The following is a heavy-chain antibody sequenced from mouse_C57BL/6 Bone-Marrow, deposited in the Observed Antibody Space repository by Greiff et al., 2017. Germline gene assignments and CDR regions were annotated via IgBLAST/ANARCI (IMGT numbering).Heavy chain of an antibody. CDR1: GYTFTSYW. CDR3: ARSTWRDWYFDV. Sequence: QVQLQQPGTELVKPGASVKLSCKASGYTFTSYWMHWVKQRPGQGLEWIGNINPSNGGTNYNEKFKSKATLTVDKSSITAYMQLSSLTSEDSAVYYCARSTWRDWYFDVWGTGTTVTVSS. CDR2: INPSNGGT. D-gene: IGHD4-1*02. J-gene: IGHJ1*03. V-gene: IGHV1-53*01.